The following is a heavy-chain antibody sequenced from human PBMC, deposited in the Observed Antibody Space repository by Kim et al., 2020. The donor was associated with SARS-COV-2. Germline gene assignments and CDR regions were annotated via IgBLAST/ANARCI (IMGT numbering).Heavy chain of an antibody. V-gene: IGHV3-64D*09. D-gene: IGHD3-22*01. CDR3: VKESPESSGYYDSPPFDY. CDR2: ISGNGGST. CDR1: GFTFSNYA. Sequence: GGSLRLSCSASGFTFSNYAMHWVRQGPGKGLEYVSAISGNGGSTFYADSMKGRFTISRDNSKDTLHLQMSSLRGEDTAVYYCVKESPESSGYYDSPPFDYWGQGTLVTVSS. J-gene: IGHJ4*02.